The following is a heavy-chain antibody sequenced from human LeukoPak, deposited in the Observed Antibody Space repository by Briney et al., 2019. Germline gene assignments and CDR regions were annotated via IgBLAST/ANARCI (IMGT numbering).Heavy chain of an antibody. J-gene: IGHJ4*02. CDR1: GYTFTGYY. V-gene: IGHV1-2*02. CDR2: INPNSGGT. Sequence: LWASVKVSCKASGYTFTGYYMHWVRQAPGQGLEWMGWINPNSGGTNYAQKFQGRVTMTRDTSISTAYMELSRLRSDDTAVYYCARVGATRTTSPFDYWGQGTLVTVSS. CDR3: ARVGATRTTSPFDY. D-gene: IGHD1-1*01.